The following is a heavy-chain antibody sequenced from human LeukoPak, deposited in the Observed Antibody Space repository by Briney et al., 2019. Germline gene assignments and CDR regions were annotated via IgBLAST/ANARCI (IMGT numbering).Heavy chain of an antibody. Sequence: KPGGSLRLSCAASGFTFSTYSMNWVRQAPGKGLEWVSSISSSSTYIYYADSVKGRFTISRDNANNSLYLQMNSLRVEDTAVYYCARGVSTTTATSGNWAQGTLVTVSS. CDR1: GFTFSTYS. D-gene: IGHD4-17*01. CDR2: ISSSSTYI. J-gene: IGHJ4*02. V-gene: IGHV3-21*06. CDR3: ARGVSTTTATSGN.